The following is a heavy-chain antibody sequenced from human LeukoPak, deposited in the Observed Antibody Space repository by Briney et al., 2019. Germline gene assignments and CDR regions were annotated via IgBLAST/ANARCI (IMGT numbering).Heavy chain of an antibody. D-gene: IGHD2-15*01. V-gene: IGHV4-39*07. CDR1: GGSISSSYYY. J-gene: IGHJ4*02. Sequence: SETLSLTCTVSGGSISSSYYYWGWIRQPPGKGLEWIGSIYSSGSTYYNPSLKSRVTISVDRSKNQFSLKLSSVTAADTAVYYCATHPPKVCTGGSCTDYWGQGTLVTVSS. CDR2: IYSSGST. CDR3: ATHPPKVCTGGSCTDY.